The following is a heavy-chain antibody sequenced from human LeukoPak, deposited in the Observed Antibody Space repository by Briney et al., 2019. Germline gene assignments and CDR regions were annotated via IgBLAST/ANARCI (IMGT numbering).Heavy chain of an antibody. CDR3: ARDGMGYAFDI. V-gene: IGHV3-48*03. CDR1: GFTFSSFE. D-gene: IGHD1-26*01. Sequence: GGSLRLSCAASGFTFSSFEMNWVRQAPGKGLEWVSYISGSGTNIYYADSVKGRFTISRDNAKNSLSLQMNSLRAEDTAVYYCARDGMGYAFDIWGQGTMVTVSS. J-gene: IGHJ3*02. CDR2: ISGSGTNI.